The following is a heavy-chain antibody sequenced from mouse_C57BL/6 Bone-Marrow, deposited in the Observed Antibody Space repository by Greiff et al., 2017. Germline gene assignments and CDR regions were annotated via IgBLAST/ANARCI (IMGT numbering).Heavy chain of an antibody. V-gene: IGHV1-42*01. CDR2: INPSTGGT. J-gene: IGHJ2*01. Sequence: EVQLQESGPELVKPGASVKISCKASGYSFTGYYMNWVKQSPEKSLEWIGEINPSTGGTTYNQKFKAKATLTVDKSSSTAYMQLKSLTSEDSAVYYCARWTAQAADYFDDWGQGTTLTVSS. CDR3: ARWTAQAADYFDD. D-gene: IGHD3-2*02. CDR1: GYSFTGYY.